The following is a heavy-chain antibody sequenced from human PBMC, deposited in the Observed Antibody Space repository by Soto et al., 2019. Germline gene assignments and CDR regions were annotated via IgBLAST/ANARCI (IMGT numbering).Heavy chain of an antibody. CDR2: ISAYNGNT. J-gene: IGHJ4*02. D-gene: IGHD1-26*01. Sequence: ASVKVSCTDSGYTFTINGISWVRQAPGQGLEWMGWISAYNGNTNYAQKFQGRVTITRDTSASTAYMELSSLRSEDTAVYYCARDLGVGAASDYWGQGTLVTVSS. CDR1: GYTFTING. V-gene: IGHV1-18*01. CDR3: ARDLGVGAASDY.